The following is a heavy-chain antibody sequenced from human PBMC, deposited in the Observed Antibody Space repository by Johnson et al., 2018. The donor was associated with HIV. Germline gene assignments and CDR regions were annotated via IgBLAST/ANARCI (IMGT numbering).Heavy chain of an antibody. CDR3: VREGGYCSGGSCYWAFDL. V-gene: IGHV3-43*01. D-gene: IGHD2-15*01. Sequence: VQLVESGGVVVQPGGSLRLSCAASGFTFDDYTMHWVRQAPGKGLEWVSLISWYGGSTYYADSVKGRFTISRDNAKNSLFLQMNSLRAEDTALYYCVREGGYCSGGSCYWAFDLWGQGTMVTVSS. CDR2: ISWYGGST. CDR1: GFTFDDYT. J-gene: IGHJ3*01.